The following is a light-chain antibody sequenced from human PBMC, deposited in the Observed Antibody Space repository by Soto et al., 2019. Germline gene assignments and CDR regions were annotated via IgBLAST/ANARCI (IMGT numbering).Light chain of an antibody. Sequence: LTQPASLSGSPGQSITIPCTGTSSDIGGYDHVSWYQQHPGKAPKLMVYDVSNRPSGVSDRFSGSKSANTASLTISGLQAEDEADYYCNSYTTSSSLYVFGTGTKVTVL. V-gene: IGLV2-14*01. J-gene: IGLJ1*01. CDR3: NSYTTSSSLYV. CDR2: DVS. CDR1: SSDIGGYDH.